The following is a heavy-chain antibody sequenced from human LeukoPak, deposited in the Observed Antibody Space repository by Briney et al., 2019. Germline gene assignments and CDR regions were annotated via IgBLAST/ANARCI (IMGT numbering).Heavy chain of an antibody. Sequence: ASVKVSCKTSGGTFGSFAFAWVRRAPGHGLEWMGGIIPIFATTNYAQEFQGRVSITADEPTSTVYMEVTSLRSDDAAVYYCARSPPPQQLVRGWFDPWGQGTLVTVSS. D-gene: IGHD6-6*01. CDR2: IIPIFATT. CDR3: ARSPPPQQLVRGWFDP. V-gene: IGHV1-69*13. J-gene: IGHJ5*02. CDR1: GGTFGSFA.